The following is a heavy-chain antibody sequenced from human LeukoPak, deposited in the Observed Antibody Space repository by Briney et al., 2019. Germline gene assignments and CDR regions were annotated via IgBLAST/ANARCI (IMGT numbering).Heavy chain of an antibody. D-gene: IGHD1-26*01. CDR3: ARRGKNYSGSYPDGWFDP. CDR2: IYYSGST. J-gene: IGHJ5*02. CDR1: GGSISSGDYY. Sequence: PSQTLSLTCTVSGGSISSGDYYWSWIRQPPGKGLEWIGYIYYSGSTYYNPSLKSRVTISVDTSKNQFSLKLSSVTAADTAVYYCARRGKNYSGSYPDGWFDPWGQGTLVTVSS. V-gene: IGHV4-30-4*01.